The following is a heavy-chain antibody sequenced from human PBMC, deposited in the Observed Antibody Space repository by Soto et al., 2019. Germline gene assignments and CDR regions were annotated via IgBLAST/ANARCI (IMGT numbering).Heavy chain of an antibody. D-gene: IGHD1-26*01. J-gene: IGHJ5*02. CDR2: INADGGRT. V-gene: IGHV1-46*01. CDR3: GRGKGGGDKLGGRFWFDP. Sequence: VQLVQSGAEVREPGASVMLSCKTSGYAFTMFYMSWVRQAPGQGLEWMGTINADGGRTTYAQNFQGRPNLNRDTATGTIYMEVRRLESDETGVYYCGRGKGGGDKLGGRFWFDPWGQGALVTVSS. CDR1: GYAFTMFY.